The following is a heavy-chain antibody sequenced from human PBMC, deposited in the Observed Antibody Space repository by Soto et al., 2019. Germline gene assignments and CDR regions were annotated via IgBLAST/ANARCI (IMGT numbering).Heavy chain of an antibody. J-gene: IGHJ6*02. Sequence: GGSLRLSCAASGFTFSRYWMHWVRQAPGKGLVWVSRISSYGSDTHYADSVKGRFTISRDNAKNTLYLQMDSLRADDTAVYYCASNYAYGEGYYWYGIEVWGQGTRVTVSS. CDR2: ISSYGSDT. CDR3: ASNYAYGEGYYWYGIEV. D-gene: IGHD3-16*01. V-gene: IGHV3-74*01. CDR1: GFTFSRYW.